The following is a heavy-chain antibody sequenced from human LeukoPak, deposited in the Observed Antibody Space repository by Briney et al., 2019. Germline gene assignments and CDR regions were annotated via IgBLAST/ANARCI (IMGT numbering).Heavy chain of an antibody. J-gene: IGHJ6*02. Sequence: SETLSLTCTVSGGSISSGDYYWSWIRQPPGKGLEWIGYIYYSGSTNYNPSLKSRVTISVDTSKNQFSLKLSSVTAADTAVYYCARDKSLIAAAGTGYYYGMDVWGQGTTVTVSS. CDR2: IYYSGST. V-gene: IGHV4-61*08. D-gene: IGHD6-13*01. CDR1: GGSISSGDYY. CDR3: ARDKSLIAAAGTGYYYGMDV.